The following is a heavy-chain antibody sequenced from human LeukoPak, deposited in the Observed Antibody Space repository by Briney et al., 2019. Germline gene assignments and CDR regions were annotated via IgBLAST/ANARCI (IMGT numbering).Heavy chain of an antibody. V-gene: IGHV3-23*01. J-gene: IGHJ5*02. Sequence: AGGSLRLSCAASGFTFSSYAMSWVRQAPGKGLEWVSAISGSGGSTYYADSVKGRFTISRDNSKNTLYLQMNSLRAEDTAVYYCARSPAPGSSSWYPTWGQGTLVTVSS. CDR2: ISGSGGST. CDR1: GFTFSSYA. CDR3: ARSPAPGSSSWYPT. D-gene: IGHD6-13*01.